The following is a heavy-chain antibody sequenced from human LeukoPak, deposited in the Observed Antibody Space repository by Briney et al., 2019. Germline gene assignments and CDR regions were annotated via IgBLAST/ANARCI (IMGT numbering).Heavy chain of an antibody. CDR2: IYTSGST. D-gene: IGHD5-12*01. Sequence: SQTLSPTXTVSGGSISSGSYYWSWIRQPAGKGLEWIGRIYTSGSTNYNPSLKSRVTISVDTSKNQFSLKLSSVTAADTALYYCARGLEYFQHWGQGTLVTVSS. CDR3: ARGLEYFQH. CDR1: GGSISSGSYY. V-gene: IGHV4-61*02. J-gene: IGHJ1*01.